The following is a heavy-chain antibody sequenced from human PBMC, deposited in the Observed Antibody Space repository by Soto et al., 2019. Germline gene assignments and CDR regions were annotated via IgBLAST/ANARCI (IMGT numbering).Heavy chain of an antibody. CDR2: ISYDGSNK. J-gene: IGHJ4*02. Sequence: GGSLRLSCAASGFTFSSYGMHWVRQAPGKGLEWVAVISYDGSNKYYADSVKGRFTISRDNSKNTLYLQMNSLRAEETAMYYCAIEVVPGYFDYWGQGTQVTVSS. CDR1: GFTFSSYG. V-gene: IGHV3-30*03. D-gene: IGHD2-21*01. CDR3: AIEVVPGYFDY.